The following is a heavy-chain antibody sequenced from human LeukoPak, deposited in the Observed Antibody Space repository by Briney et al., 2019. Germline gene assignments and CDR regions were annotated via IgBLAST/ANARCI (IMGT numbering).Heavy chain of an antibody. CDR2: ISSSSSYI. CDR3: ARDIPLSYCSGGSCYGDYYYYGMDV. Sequence: PGGSLRLSCAASGFTFSSYSMNWVRQAPGKGLEWVSSISSSSSYIYYADSVKGRFTISRDNAKNSLYLQMNSLRAEDTAAYYCARDIPLSYCSGGSCYGDYYYYGMDVWGQGTTVTVSS. CDR1: GFTFSSYS. D-gene: IGHD2-15*01. V-gene: IGHV3-21*01. J-gene: IGHJ6*02.